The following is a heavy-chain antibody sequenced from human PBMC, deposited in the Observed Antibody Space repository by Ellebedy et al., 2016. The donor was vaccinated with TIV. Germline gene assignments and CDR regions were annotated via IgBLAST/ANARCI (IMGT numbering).Heavy chain of an antibody. CDR3: ARVGAYDSSGYRDY. J-gene: IGHJ4*02. CDR1: GGSISSYY. CDR2: IYTSGST. Sequence: SETLSLTXTVSGGSISSYYWSWIRQPAGKGLEWIGRIYTSGSTNYNPSLKSRVTMSVDTSKNQFSLKLSSVTAADTAVYYCARVGAYDSSGYRDYWGQGTLVTVSS. V-gene: IGHV4-4*07. D-gene: IGHD3-22*01.